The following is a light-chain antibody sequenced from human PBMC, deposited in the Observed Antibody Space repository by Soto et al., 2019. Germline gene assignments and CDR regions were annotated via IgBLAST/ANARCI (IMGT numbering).Light chain of an antibody. CDR2: GNS. V-gene: IGLV1-40*01. J-gene: IGLJ1*01. CDR3: QSYDSALSALYV. CDR1: SSNIGAGYD. Sequence: QSVLTQPPSVSGALGQRVTISCTGSSSNIGAGYDVHWYQQLPGTAPKLLIYGNSNRPSGVPDRFSGSNSGTSASLAITGLQAEDEADYYCQSYDSALSALYVFGTGTKLTVL.